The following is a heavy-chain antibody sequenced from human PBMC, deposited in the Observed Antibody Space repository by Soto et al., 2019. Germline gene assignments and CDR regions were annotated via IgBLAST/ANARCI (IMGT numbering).Heavy chain of an antibody. CDR1: GYTFTSYG. Sequence: QVQLVQSGAEVKKPGASVKVSCKASGYTFTSYGIRWVRQAPGQGLEWMGWISAYNGNTNYEQKLQGRVTMTTDTSTSKAYMELRSLRSDDTAVYYCALHGPKVGATASDYWGQGTLVTVSS. J-gene: IGHJ4*02. D-gene: IGHD1-26*01. CDR2: ISAYNGNT. CDR3: ALHGPKVGATASDY. V-gene: IGHV1-18*01.